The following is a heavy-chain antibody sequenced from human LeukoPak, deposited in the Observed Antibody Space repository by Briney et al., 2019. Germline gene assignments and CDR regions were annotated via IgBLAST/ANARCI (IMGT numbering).Heavy chain of an antibody. V-gene: IGHV3-48*02. D-gene: IGHD1-1*01. Sequence: GGSLSLSCAASGFTFSSYRMNWVRQAPEKGLEWVSFISSSMSTKYYADSVKGRFTISGDNAKNSLYLQMNSLRDEDTAVYYCARGYNYGPPNGMDVWGQGTTVTVSS. CDR3: ARGYNYGPPNGMDV. CDR1: GFTFSSYR. J-gene: IGHJ6*02. CDR2: ISSSMSTK.